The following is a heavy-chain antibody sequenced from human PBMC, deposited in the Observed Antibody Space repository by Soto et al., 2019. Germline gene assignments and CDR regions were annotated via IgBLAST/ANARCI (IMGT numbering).Heavy chain of an antibody. CDR2: ISGSGGST. Sequence: EVQLLESGGGLEQPGGSLRLSCVGSGHTFHNYAMTWVRQAPGKGLEWVSGISGSGGSTYYADCVRGRVTISRDDSKNTLYLQMKSLRAEDTAVYYCAKVSRGIGVVPAALNWGQGNLVTVSS. V-gene: IGHV3-23*01. CDR3: AKVSRGIGVVPAALN. CDR1: GHTFHNYA. J-gene: IGHJ4*02. D-gene: IGHD2-2*01.